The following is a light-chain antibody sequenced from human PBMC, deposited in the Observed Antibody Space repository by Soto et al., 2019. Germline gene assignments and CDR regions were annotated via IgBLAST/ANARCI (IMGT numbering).Light chain of an antibody. CDR3: QQYGSSPPYT. V-gene: IGKV3-20*01. Sequence: EIVLTQSPGTLSLSPGERATLSCRASQNVGRNYVAWYQHKPGQAPRLLIFASSGRVTGIPDRFSGSGFGTDFTLTITRLEPEDFAMYLCQQYGSSPPYTFGQGTTLEIK. CDR1: QNVGRNY. CDR2: ASS. J-gene: IGKJ2*01.